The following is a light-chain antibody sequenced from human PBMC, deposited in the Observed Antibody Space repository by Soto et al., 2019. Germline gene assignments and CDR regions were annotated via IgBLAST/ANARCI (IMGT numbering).Light chain of an antibody. J-gene: IGKJ1*01. CDR3: QHYNSYSRT. Sequence: DIQMTQSPSTLSASVGDRVTISCRASDNINTWVAWYQQKPGEAPNLLIYKASTLETGVPSRFTGSGSGTEFTLTISSLEPEDFATYYCQHYNSYSRTFGQGTKVEIK. CDR2: KAS. V-gene: IGKV1-5*03. CDR1: DNINTW.